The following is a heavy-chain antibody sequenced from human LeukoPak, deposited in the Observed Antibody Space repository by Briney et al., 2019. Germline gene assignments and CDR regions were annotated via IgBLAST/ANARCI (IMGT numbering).Heavy chain of an antibody. J-gene: IGHJ6*02. Sequence: GGSLRLSCAASGFTLSSYAMHWVRQAPGKGLEWVAVISYDGSNKYYADSVKGRFTISRDNSKNTLYLQMNSLRAEDTAVYYCARDLDGMDVWGQGTTVTVSS. V-gene: IGHV3-30-3*01. CDR3: ARDLDGMDV. CDR2: ISYDGSNK. CDR1: GFTLSSYA.